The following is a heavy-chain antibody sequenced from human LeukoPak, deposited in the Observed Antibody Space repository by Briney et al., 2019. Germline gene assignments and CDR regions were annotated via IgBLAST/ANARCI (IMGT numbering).Heavy chain of an antibody. J-gene: IGHJ6*02. CDR3: AREYSSFGDV. CDR2: ISSSGSTI. CDR1: GFTFSSYE. Sequence: GGSLRLSCAASGFTFSSYEMNWVRQAPGTGLEWVSYISSSGSTIYYADSVKGRFTISRDNAKNSLYLQMNSLRAEDTAVYYCAREYSSFGDVWGQGTTVTVSS. V-gene: IGHV3-48*03. D-gene: IGHD6-6*01.